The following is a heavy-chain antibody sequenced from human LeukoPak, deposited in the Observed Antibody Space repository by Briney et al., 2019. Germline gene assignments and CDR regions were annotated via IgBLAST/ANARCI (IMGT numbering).Heavy chain of an antibody. CDR3: ARDLGITADGNYFDY. D-gene: IGHD6-13*01. CDR2: VWFDGSHK. CDR1: GFTFSGYG. Sequence: GWSLRLSCAASGFTFSGYGMHWVRQAPGKGLEWVAVVWFDGSHKYYADSVEGRFTVSRDNSKYTLNLQMNSLRAEDTAVYYCARDLGITADGNYFDYWGQGTLVTVSS. J-gene: IGHJ4*02. V-gene: IGHV3-33*01.